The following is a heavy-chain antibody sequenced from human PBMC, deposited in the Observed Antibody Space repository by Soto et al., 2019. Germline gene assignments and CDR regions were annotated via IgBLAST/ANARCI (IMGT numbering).Heavy chain of an antibody. CDR2: ISWNSGSI. V-gene: IGHV3-9*01. Sequence: VQLVESGGGLVQPGRSLRLSCAASGFTFDDYAMHWVRQAPGKGLEWVSGISWNSGSIGYADSVKGRFTISRDNAKNSLYLQMNSLRAEDTALYYCAKDLKGYYDSSCFDYWGQGTLVTVSS. CDR3: AKDLKGYYDSSCFDY. CDR1: GFTFDDYA. D-gene: IGHD3-22*01. J-gene: IGHJ4*02.